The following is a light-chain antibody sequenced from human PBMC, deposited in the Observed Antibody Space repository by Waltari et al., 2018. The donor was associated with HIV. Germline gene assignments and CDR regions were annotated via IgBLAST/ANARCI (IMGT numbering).Light chain of an antibody. CDR2: SDD. CDR3: QSYDSSLSGSFV. V-gene: IGLV1-40*01. J-gene: IGLJ1*01. Sequence: QSVLTQPPSVSAAPGQRVTISCTGSSSNIGAGYDVHWFQQLPGTAPKLLIYSDDNRPSGGPDRLSVSKSGTATSLAITGLQAEDEADYYCQSYDSSLSGSFVFGTGTKVTVL. CDR1: SSNIGAGYD.